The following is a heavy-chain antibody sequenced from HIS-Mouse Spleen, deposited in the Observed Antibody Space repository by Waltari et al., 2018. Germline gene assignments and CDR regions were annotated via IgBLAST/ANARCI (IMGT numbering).Heavy chain of an antibody. J-gene: IGHJ4*02. CDR1: GGSISSSSYY. CDR2: IYYSGST. CDR3: ARAYYYGSGSYYKGYFDY. V-gene: IGHV4-39*07. D-gene: IGHD3-10*01. Sequence: QLQLQESGPGLVKPSETLSLTCTVSGGSISSSSYYWGWIRQPPGKGLEWIGSIYYSGSTDYNPSLKSRVTISVDTSKNQFALKLSSVTAVDTAVYYCARAYYYGSGSYYKGYFDYWGQGTLVTVSS.